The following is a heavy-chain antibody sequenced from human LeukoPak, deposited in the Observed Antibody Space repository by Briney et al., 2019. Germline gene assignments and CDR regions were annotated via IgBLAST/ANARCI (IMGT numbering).Heavy chain of an antibody. CDR3: ARRGPASDYYYKGGFDI. V-gene: IGHV3-23*01. CDR2: IDRGVGSTST. Sequence: VQPGGSLRLSCVASGFTLSVYDMSWVRQAPGKGLECVSSIDRGVGSTSTYYADSVSGRFTISRDNSKSTVYLQMNSLRAEDTAVYYCARRGPASDYYYKGGFDIWGQGTMVTVSS. J-gene: IGHJ3*02. D-gene: IGHD3-22*01. CDR1: GFTLSVYD.